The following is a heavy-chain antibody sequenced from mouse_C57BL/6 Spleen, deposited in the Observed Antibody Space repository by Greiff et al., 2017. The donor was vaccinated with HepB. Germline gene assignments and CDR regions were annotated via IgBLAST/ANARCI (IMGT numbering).Heavy chain of an antibody. V-gene: IGHV1-55*01. Sequence: QVHVKQPGAELVKPGASVKMSCKASGYTFTSYWITWVKQRPGQGLEWIGDIYPGSGSTNYNEKFKSKATLTVDTSSSTAYMQLSSLTSEDSAVYYCARSTYYYAMDYWGQGTSVTVSS. CDR3: ARSTYYYAMDY. J-gene: IGHJ4*01. CDR2: IYPGSGST. CDR1: GYTFTSYW.